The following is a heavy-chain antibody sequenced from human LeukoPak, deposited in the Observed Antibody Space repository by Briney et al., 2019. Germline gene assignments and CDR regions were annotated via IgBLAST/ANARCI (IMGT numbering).Heavy chain of an antibody. CDR2: INHSGST. CDR3: ARGNWGLFDY. CDR1: GGSLSGYY. D-gene: IGHD7-27*01. V-gene: IGHV4-34*01. J-gene: IGHJ4*02. Sequence: PSETLSLTCTVYGGSLSGYYWSWIRQPPGKGLEWIGEINHSGSTNYNPSLKSRVTISVDTSKNQFSLKLSSVTAADTAVFYCARGNWGLFDYWGQGTLVTVSS.